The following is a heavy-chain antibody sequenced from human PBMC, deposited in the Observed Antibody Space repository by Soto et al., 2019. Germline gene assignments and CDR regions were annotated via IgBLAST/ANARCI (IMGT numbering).Heavy chain of an antibody. J-gene: IGHJ4*02. CDR1: GYTFTSYD. V-gene: IGHV1-8*01. CDR3: ARVGYYYDSSGYYLSFDY. D-gene: IGHD3-22*01. CDR2: MNPNSGNT. Sequence: ASVKVSCKASGYTFTSYDISWVRQATGQGLEWMGWMNPNSGNTGYAQKFQGRVTMTRNTSISTAYMELSSLRSEDTAVYYCARVGYYYDSSGYYLSFDYWGQGTLVTVS.